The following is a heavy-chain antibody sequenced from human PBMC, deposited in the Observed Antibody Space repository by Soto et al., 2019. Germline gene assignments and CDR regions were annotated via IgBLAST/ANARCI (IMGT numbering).Heavy chain of an antibody. Sequence: EVQLVESGGGLVKPGGSLRLSCAASGFTFSNAWMNWVRQAPGKGLEWVGRIKSKTDGGTTDYAAPVKGRFTISRDDSKNTLYLQMQSLKTEDTAVYYCTTDLDHYDFWSGYQYYYGMDVWGQGTTGTVSS. D-gene: IGHD3-3*01. V-gene: IGHV3-15*07. CDR1: GFTFSNAW. CDR3: TTDLDHYDFWSGYQYYYGMDV. CDR2: IKSKTDGGTT. J-gene: IGHJ6*02.